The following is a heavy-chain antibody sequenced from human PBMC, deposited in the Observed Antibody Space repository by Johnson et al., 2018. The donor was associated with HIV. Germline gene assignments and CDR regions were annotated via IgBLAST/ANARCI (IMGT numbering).Heavy chain of an antibody. J-gene: IGHJ3*02. CDR2: LSNDGRNN. CDR1: GSTFSSYG. D-gene: IGHD5-12*01. V-gene: IGHV3-30*18. CDR3: AKGKHIVATTDAFDI. Sequence: QMQLVESGGGVVQPVRSLRRSCAASGSTFSSYGMHWVRQAPGTGLERVAVLSNDGRNNDYADSVKGRFTISRDNSKHTLYLQMNRLRAEDTAVYYCAKGKHIVATTDAFDIWGQGTMVIVSS.